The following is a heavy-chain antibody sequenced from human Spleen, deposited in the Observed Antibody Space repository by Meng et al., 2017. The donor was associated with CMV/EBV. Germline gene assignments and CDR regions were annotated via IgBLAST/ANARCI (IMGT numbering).Heavy chain of an antibody. V-gene: IGHV3-30*04. Sequence: GESLKISCAASGFTFSTYAMHWVRQAPGKGLEWVAVISYDGRKKYYADSVRGRFTFSRDNAKNTLYLQMNSLRPEDTAVYYCARGEVVDESEVGNYFYYGMDVWGQGTTVTVSS. D-gene: IGHD2-8*02. CDR1: GFTFSTYA. CDR3: ARGEVVDESEVGNYFYYGMDV. CDR2: ISYDGRKK. J-gene: IGHJ6*02.